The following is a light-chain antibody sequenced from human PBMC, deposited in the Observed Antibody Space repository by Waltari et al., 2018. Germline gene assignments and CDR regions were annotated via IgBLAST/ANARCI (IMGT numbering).Light chain of an antibody. CDR1: QSVGGTF. Sequence: EIVLPQSPGTLSLSPGERATLSCRASQSVGGTFAWDQQKPGQAPRLLMYGTSIRAPGTPDRFSGTGSGTDFSLTISRLEPEDFAVYYCQHYVRVPATFGPGTKVEIK. CDR2: GTS. CDR3: QHYVRVPAT. J-gene: IGKJ1*01. V-gene: IGKV3-20*01.